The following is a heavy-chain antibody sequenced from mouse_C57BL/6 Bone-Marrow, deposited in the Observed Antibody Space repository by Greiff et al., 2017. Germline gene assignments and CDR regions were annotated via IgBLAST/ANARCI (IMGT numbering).Heavy chain of an antibody. CDR3: ARYLRRYFDV. D-gene: IGHD1-2*01. J-gene: IGHJ1*03. V-gene: IGHV7-3*01. CDR1: GFTFTDYY. CDR2: IRNKANGYTT. Sequence: EVKLMESGGGLVQPGGSLSLSCAASGFTFTDYYMSWVRQPPGKALEWLGFIRNKANGYTTEYSASVKGRFTISRDNSQSILYHQMNALRAEDSATYYCARYLRRYFDVWGTGTTVTVSS.